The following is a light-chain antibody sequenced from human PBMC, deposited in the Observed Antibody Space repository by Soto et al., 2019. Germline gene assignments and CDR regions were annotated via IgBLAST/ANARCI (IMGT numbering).Light chain of an antibody. CDR3: QQLNNYPRT. J-gene: IGKJ1*01. Sequence: DIQMTQSPSSVSASVGDRVSITCRASQGISNWLAWYQQKPGRAPKLLIYAASSLQSGVPSRLRGNGSGTEFARTISSLQTGDFATYYCQQLNNYPRTLGQGTNGDIK. V-gene: IGKV1D-12*01. CDR1: QGISNW. CDR2: AAS.